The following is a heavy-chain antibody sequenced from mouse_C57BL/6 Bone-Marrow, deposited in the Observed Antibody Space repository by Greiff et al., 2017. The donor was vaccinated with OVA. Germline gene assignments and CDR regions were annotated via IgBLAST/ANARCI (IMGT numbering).Heavy chain of an antibody. V-gene: IGHV5-4*03. Sequence: EVKVVESGGGLVKPGGSLKLSCAASGFTFSSYAMSWVRQTPEKRLEWVATISDGGSYTYYPDNVKGRFTISRDNAKNNPYLQMSHLKSEDTAMYYCASQRRLFAYWGQGTLVTVSA. CDR2: ISDGGSYT. CDR3: ASQRRLFAY. D-gene: IGHD3-2*02. CDR1: GFTFSSYA. J-gene: IGHJ3*01.